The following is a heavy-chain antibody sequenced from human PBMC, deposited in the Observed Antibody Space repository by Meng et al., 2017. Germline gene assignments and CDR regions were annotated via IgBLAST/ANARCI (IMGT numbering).Heavy chain of an antibody. Sequence: QGQLVQCGAEVKKPGASVKVSCKTSGYNFPDYYIHWVRRATGQGIEWMGRINPKSGDTHYAQKFQARVTMTGDTSISTAYMELSGLRSDDTAMYYCARDEDISAAGKLFGDYWGQGTLVTVSS. V-gene: IGHV1-2*06. CDR2: INPKSGDT. CDR1: GYNFPDYY. D-gene: IGHD6-25*01. J-gene: IGHJ4*02. CDR3: ARDEDISAAGKLFGDY.